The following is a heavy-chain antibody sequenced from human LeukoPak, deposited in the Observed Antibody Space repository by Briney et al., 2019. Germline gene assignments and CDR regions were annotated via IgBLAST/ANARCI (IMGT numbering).Heavy chain of an antibody. CDR1: GFTFSSYA. CDR2: ISSNGGST. D-gene: IGHD5-18*01. V-gene: IGHV3-64*01. CDR3: ARAARPTAMAYANQDYYYYMDV. J-gene: IGHJ6*03. Sequence: LTGGSLRLSCAASGFTFSSYAMHWVRQAPGKGLEYVSAISSNGGSTYYANSVKGRFTISRDNSKNTLYLQMGSLRAEDMAVYYCARAARPTAMAYANQDYYYYMDVWGKGTTVTISS.